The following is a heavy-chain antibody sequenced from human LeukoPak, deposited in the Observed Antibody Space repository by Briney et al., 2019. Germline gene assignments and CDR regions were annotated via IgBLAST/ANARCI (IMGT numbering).Heavy chain of an antibody. CDR1: GFTFSSYA. V-gene: IGHV3-23*01. Sequence: QPGGSLRLSCAASGFTFSSYAMSWVRQAPGKGLEWVSAISGSGGSTYYADSVKGRFTISRDNSKNTLYLQMNSLRAEDTAVYYCAKDANYDFWSGYSSGFDYWGQGTLVTVSS. CDR2: ISGSGGST. D-gene: IGHD3-3*01. CDR3: AKDANYDFWSGYSSGFDY. J-gene: IGHJ4*02.